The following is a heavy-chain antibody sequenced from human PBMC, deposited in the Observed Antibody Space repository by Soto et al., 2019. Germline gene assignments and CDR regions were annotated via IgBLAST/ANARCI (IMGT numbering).Heavy chain of an antibody. CDR2: SNHSGST. D-gene: IGHD3-10*01. V-gene: IGHV4-34*01. CDR3: ASPYVYYGSGSSGDY. Sequence: SETLSLTCAVYGGSFSGYYWSWIRQPPGKGLEWMGESNHSGSTNYSPSLKSRVTISVDTSKNQFSLKLSSVTAADTAVYYCASPYVYYGSGSSGDYWGQGTLVTVSS. CDR1: GGSFSGYY. J-gene: IGHJ4*02.